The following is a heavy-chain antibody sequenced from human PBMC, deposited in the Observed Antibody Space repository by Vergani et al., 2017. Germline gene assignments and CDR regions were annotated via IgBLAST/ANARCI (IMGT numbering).Heavy chain of an antibody. V-gene: IGHV4-34*01. CDR2: INHSGST. D-gene: IGHD3-10*01. Sequence: QVQLQESGPGLVKPSETLSLTCAVYGGSFSGYYWSWIRQPPGKGLEWIGEINHSGSTNYNPSLKSRVTISVDTSKNQFSLKLSSVTAADTAVYYCARAGNGYYGSGRSLGIWGQGTLVTVSS. CDR1: GGSFSGYY. CDR3: ARAGNGYYGSGRSLGI. J-gene: IGHJ4*02.